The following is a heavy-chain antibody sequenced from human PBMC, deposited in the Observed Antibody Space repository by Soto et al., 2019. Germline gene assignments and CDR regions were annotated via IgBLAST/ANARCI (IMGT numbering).Heavy chain of an antibody. CDR1: GYTFTGYY. CDR2: INPKSSDT. J-gene: IGHJ6*02. CDR3: ARSSGGYSYNGMDV. Sequence: ASVKVSCKASGYTFTGYYIHRVRQAPGQGLEWMGWINPKSSDTKYAQKFQGRVTVTRDTSISTAYMELSRLRADDTAVYYCARSSGGYSYNGMDVWGQGTTVTVSS. D-gene: IGHD1-26*01. V-gene: IGHV1-2*02.